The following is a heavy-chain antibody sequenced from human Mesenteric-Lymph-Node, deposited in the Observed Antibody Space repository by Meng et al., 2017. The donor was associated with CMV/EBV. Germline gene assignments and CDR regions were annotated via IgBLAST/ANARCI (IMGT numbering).Heavy chain of an antibody. CDR3: ARDPILAAPDYFDY. Sequence: GESLKISCAASGFTFTAYVLHWVRQAPGKGPEWVAATSPDEGIKLYADSVRGRFTISRDNSKNMLYLQMNSLRREDTAIYYCARDPILAAPDYFDYWGQGTVVTVSS. J-gene: IGHJ4*02. D-gene: IGHD6-13*01. CDR1: GFTFTAYV. V-gene: IGHV3-30*03. CDR2: TSPDEGIK.